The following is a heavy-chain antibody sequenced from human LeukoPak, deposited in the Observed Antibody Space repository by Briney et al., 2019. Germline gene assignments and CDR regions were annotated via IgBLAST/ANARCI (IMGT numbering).Heavy chain of an antibody. CDR1: GGTFSSHA. V-gene: IGHV1-69*13. J-gene: IGHJ4*02. CDR3: ARGPPDYDILTGYYYTVFDY. D-gene: IGHD3-9*01. Sequence: ASVKVSCKASGGTFSSHAISWVRQAPGQGLEWMGGTIPIFGTANYAQKFQGRVTITADESTSTAYMELSSLRSEDTAVYYCARGPPDYDILTGYYYTVFDYWGQGTLVTVSS. CDR2: TIPIFGTA.